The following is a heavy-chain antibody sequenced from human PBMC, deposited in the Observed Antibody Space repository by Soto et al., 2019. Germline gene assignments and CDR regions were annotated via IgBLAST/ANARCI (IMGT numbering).Heavy chain of an antibody. Sequence: EVQLVESGGGLVQPGGSLRLSCAASGFTFSNFWMSWVRQAPGKGLEWVANIKQDGSEKKYVDSVKGRFTISRDNAKNSLFLQMYSLRAEDTAVYYCATTTILLRAHPDRGAPYNYYGLDFWGQGTTVTVSS. CDR1: GFTFSNFW. CDR2: IKQDGSEK. J-gene: IGHJ6*02. V-gene: IGHV3-7*03. D-gene: IGHD2-8*01. CDR3: ATTTILLRAHPDRGAPYNYYGLDF.